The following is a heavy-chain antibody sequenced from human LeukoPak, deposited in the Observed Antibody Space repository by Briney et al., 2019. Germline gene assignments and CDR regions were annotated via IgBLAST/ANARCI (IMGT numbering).Heavy chain of an antibody. CDR1: GGSISSSSYY. CDR3: ARAPLYYDFWSGPNWFDP. CDR2: IYYSGST. D-gene: IGHD3-3*01. J-gene: IGHJ5*02. V-gene: IGHV4-39*07. Sequence: SETLSLTCTVSGGSISSSSYYWGWIRQPPGKGLEWIGSIYYSGSTYYNPSLKSRVTISVDTSKNQFSLKLSSVTAADTAVYYCARAPLYYDFWSGPNWFDPWGQGTLVTVSS.